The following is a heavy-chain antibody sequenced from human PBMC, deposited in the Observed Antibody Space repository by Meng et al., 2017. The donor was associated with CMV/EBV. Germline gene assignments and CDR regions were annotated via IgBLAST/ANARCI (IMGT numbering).Heavy chain of an antibody. V-gene: IGHV1-18*01. CDR3: ASGGRGTYYDFWSGHSYFDY. J-gene: IGHJ4*02. D-gene: IGHD3-3*01. Sequence: ASVTVSCKASGYTFTSYGISWVRQAPGQGLEWMGWISAYNGNTNYAQQLQGRVTMTTDTSTSTAYMELRSLRSDDTAVYYCASGGRGTYYDFWSGHSYFDYWGQGTLVTVSS. CDR2: ISAYNGNT. CDR1: GYTFTSYG.